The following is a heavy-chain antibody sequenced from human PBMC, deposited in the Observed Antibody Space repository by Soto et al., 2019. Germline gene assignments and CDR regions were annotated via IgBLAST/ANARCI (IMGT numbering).Heavy chain of an antibody. V-gene: IGHV1-3*01. CDR1: GYAFTSYA. CDR3: ARDGGYSGYEPQYYYYYGMDV. Sequence: ASVKVSCKASGYAFTSYAMHWVRQAPGQRLEWMGWINAGNGNTNYAQKLQGRVTMTTDTSTSTAYMELRSLRSDDTAVYYCARDGGYSGYEPQYYYYYGMDVWGQGTTVTVSS. J-gene: IGHJ6*02. D-gene: IGHD5-12*01. CDR2: INAGNGNT.